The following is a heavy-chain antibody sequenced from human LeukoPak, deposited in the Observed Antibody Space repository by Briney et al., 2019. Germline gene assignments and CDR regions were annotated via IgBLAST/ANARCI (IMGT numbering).Heavy chain of an antibody. D-gene: IGHD5-18*01. CDR2: IKQDGSEK. Sequence: PGGSLRLSCAASGFTFSSYSMNWVRQAPGKGLEWVANIKQDGSEKYYVDSVKGRFTISRDNAKNSLYLQMNSLRAEDTAVYYCARVRYSYGIVTGYYYMDVWGKGTTVTISS. CDR1: GFTFSSYS. J-gene: IGHJ6*03. CDR3: ARVRYSYGIVTGYYYMDV. V-gene: IGHV3-7*01.